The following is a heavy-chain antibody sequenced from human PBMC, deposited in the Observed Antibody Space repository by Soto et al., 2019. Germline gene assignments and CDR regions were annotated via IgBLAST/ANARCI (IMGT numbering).Heavy chain of an antibody. CDR1: GFTFSDYY. Sequence: GGSLRLSCAASGFTFSDYYMSWIRQAPGKGLEWVSYISSSGSTIYYADSVKGRFTISRDNAKNSLYLQMNSLRAEDTAVYYCARRGPRYGASNYGVHYYYMDVWGKGTTVTVSS. CDR2: ISSSGSTI. J-gene: IGHJ6*03. D-gene: IGHD4-4*01. V-gene: IGHV3-11*01. CDR3: ARRGPRYGASNYGVHYYYMDV.